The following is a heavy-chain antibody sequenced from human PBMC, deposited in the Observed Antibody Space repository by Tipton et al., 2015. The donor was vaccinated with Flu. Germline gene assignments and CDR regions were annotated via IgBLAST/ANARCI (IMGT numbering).Heavy chain of an antibody. Sequence: GLVKPSETLSLTCTVSGGSISSYYWSWIRQPPGKGLEWIGYIYYSGSTNYNPSLKSRVTISVDTSKNQFSLKLSSVTAADTAVYYCARVVGYFDYWGQGTLVTVSS. CDR2: IYYSGST. V-gene: IGHV4-59*01. CDR3: ARVVGYFDY. CDR1: GGSISSYY. J-gene: IGHJ4*02.